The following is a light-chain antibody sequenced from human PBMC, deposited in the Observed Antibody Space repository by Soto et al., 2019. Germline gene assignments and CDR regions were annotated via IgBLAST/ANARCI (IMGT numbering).Light chain of an antibody. Sequence: QSVLTQPASVSGSPGQSITISCTGTSSDVGGYNYVSWYQQPPGKAPKLMIYEVSKRPSGVPDRFSGSKSGNTASLTVSGLQAEDEEDYYCYSYAGSNNWVFGGGTQLTVL. J-gene: IGLJ3*02. CDR2: EVS. CDR1: SSDVGGYNY. CDR3: YSYAGSNNWV. V-gene: IGLV2-8*01.